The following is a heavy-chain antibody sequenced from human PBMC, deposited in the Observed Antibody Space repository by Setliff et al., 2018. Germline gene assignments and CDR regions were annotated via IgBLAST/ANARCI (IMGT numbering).Heavy chain of an antibody. V-gene: IGHV3-74*01. CDR3: ARDGVFYAMDF. CDR1: GFSFSNYW. Sequence: LRLSCAASGFSFSNYWMHWVRQAPGKGLVWVSRINSDGSSTNYADSVKGRFTISRDNSRNTLYLQMNSLRAEDTASYYCARDGVFYAMDFWGQGTTVTVSS. CDR2: INSDGSST. D-gene: IGHD3-10*01. J-gene: IGHJ6*02.